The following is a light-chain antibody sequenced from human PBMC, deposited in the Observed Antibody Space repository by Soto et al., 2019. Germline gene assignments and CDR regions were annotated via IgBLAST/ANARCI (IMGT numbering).Light chain of an antibody. V-gene: IGKV3-15*01. CDR3: QQYNVWPLT. CDR2: AAS. J-gene: IGKJ4*01. Sequence: EIVMTQSAATLSVSPGERATLSCRPSQSVGSNLAWYQQKPGQAPRLLIYAASTRATGIPARFSGSGSGTDFTLTISSLQSEDFAVYYCQQYNVWPLTFGGGTKVDIK. CDR1: QSVGSN.